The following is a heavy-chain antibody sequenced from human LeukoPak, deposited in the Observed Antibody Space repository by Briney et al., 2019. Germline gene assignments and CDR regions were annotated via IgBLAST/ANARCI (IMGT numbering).Heavy chain of an antibody. CDR2: IYTNGGA. CDR1: GGSVTSGNYY. CDR3: AREPPGY. Sequence: SETLSLTCTVSGGSVTSGNYYWNWIRQPAGKGLEWIGRIYTNGGASYNPSLKSRVTISIDASKNQFSLKLSSVTAADTAVYYCAREPPGYWGQGILVAVSS. J-gene: IGHJ4*02. V-gene: IGHV4-61*02.